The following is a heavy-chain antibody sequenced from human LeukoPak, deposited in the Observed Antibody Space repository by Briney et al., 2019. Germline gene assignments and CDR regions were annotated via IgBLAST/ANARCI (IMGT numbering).Heavy chain of an antibody. Sequence: SEILSLTCAVYGGSFSGYYWSWIRQPPGKGLEWIGEINHSGSTNYNPSLKSRVTISVDTSKNQFSLKLSSVTAADTAVYYCVGVDSSYYYYYGMDVWGQGTTVTVSS. D-gene: IGHD6-13*01. CDR1: GGSFSGYY. V-gene: IGHV4-34*01. CDR2: INHSGST. CDR3: VGVDSSYYYYYGMDV. J-gene: IGHJ6*02.